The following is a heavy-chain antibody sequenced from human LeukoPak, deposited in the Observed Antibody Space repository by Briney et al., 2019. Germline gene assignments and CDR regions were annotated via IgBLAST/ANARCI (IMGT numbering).Heavy chain of an antibody. Sequence: GGSLRLSCAASGFTVSNNYMSWVRQAPGKGLEWVSAISGSGGSTYYADSVKGRFTISRDNSKNTLYLQMNSLRAEDTAVYYCAKSGATNVASWFDPWGQGTLVTASS. D-gene: IGHD1-26*01. CDR1: GFTVSNNY. V-gene: IGHV3-23*01. CDR3: AKSGATNVASWFDP. CDR2: ISGSGGST. J-gene: IGHJ5*02.